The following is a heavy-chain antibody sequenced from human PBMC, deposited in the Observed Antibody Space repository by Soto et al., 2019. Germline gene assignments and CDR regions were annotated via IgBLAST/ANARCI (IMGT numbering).Heavy chain of an antibody. Sequence: QLQLRESVPGLVKPSETLSLTCSVSGGSVSNSGSSWAWIRQPTGKGLEWIGNISYSGNVFYNPSLKSRVTISVETSKNHFSLKLTSLSAADTAVYFCARRGDYGSGYFDPWGQGNLVTVSS. CDR1: GGSVSNSGSS. D-gene: IGHD4-17*01. CDR2: ISYSGNV. J-gene: IGHJ5*02. CDR3: ARRGDYGSGYFDP. V-gene: IGHV4-39*02.